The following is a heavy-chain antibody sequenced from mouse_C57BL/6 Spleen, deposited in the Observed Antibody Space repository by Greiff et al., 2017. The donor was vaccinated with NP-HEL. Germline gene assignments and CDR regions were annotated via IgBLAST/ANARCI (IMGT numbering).Heavy chain of an antibody. CDR3: AASYYYGSIDY. J-gene: IGHJ2*01. D-gene: IGHD1-1*01. CDR1: GFSLTSYG. V-gene: IGHV2-6*03. CDR2: IWSDGST. Sequence: VKLVESGPGLVAPSQSLSITCTVSGFSLTSYGVHWVRQPPGKGLEWLVVIWSDGSTTYNSALTSRLSIRKENSKSQVFLQMNSLQTDDTAMYYGAASYYYGSIDYWGQGTTLTVSS.